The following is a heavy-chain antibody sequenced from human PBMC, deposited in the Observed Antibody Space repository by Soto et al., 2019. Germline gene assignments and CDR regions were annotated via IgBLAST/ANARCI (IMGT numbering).Heavy chain of an antibody. CDR3: ARGRSGDDYYYYYGMDV. J-gene: IGHJ6*02. CDR2: MNPNSGNT. D-gene: IGHD5-12*01. V-gene: IGHV1-8*01. CDR1: GYTFTSYD. Sequence: QVQLVQSGAEVKKPGASVKVSCKASGYTFTSYDINWVRQATGQGLEWMGWMNPNSGNTGYAQKFQGRVTMTRNTSISTAYMELSSLRSDDTAVYYCARGRSGDDYYYYYGMDVWGQGTTVTVSS.